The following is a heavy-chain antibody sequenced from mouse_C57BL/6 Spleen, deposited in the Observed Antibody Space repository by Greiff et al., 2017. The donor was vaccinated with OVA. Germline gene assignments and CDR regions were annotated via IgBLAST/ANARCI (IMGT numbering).Heavy chain of an antibody. D-gene: IGHD2-1*01. J-gene: IGHJ3*01. CDR1: GYTFTDYE. Sequence: QVHVKQSGAELVRPGASVTLSCKASGYTFTDYEMHWVKQTPVHGLEWIGAIDPETGGTAYNQKFKGKAILTADKSSSTAYMELRSLTSEDSAVYYCTGIYFDWGQGTLVTVSA. CDR3: TGIYFD. CDR2: IDPETGGT. V-gene: IGHV1-15*01.